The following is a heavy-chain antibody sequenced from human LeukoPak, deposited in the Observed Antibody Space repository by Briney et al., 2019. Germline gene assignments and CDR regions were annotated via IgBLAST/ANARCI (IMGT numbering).Heavy chain of an antibody. CDR1: GFTFSKAW. CDR3: TICAYDQCGASYM. V-gene: IGHV3-15*01. CDR2: IKSKTDGGTI. J-gene: IGHJ3*02. Sequence: GGSLRLSCAASGFTFSKAWMSWVRQAPGKGLEWVGRIKSKTDGGTIDCAAPVKGRFTISRDDSKNTVYLQMNSLKTEDTAVYYCTICAYDQCGASYMWGQGTMVTVSS. D-gene: IGHD3-3*01.